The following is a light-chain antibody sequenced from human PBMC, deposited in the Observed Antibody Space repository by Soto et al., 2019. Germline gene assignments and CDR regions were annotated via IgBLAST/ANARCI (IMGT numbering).Light chain of an antibody. CDR1: ESISSQ. V-gene: IGKV3-11*01. CDR3: QQRLSWPIT. Sequence: IVLTHSPASLSLSPWEVAPLSCRASESISSQLVWYQQIPGQAPRLLIYDASNRATGGPARFSGSGSGTDFTLTISSLEPEDFAVYYCQQRLSWPITFGQGTRLEIK. CDR2: DAS. J-gene: IGKJ5*01.